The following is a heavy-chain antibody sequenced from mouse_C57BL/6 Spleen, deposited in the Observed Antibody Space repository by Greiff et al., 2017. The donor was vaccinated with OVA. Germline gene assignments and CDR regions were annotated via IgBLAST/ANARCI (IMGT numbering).Heavy chain of an antibody. CDR3: TRGYYYGSLYYAMDY. Sequence: EVKLQESGEGLVKPGGSLKLSCAASGFTFSSYAMSWVRQTPEKRLEWVAYLSSGGDYIYYADTVKGRFTISRDNARNTLYLQMSSLKSEDTAMYYCTRGYYYGSLYYAMDYWGQGTSVTVSS. D-gene: IGHD1-1*01. J-gene: IGHJ4*01. CDR1: GFTFSSYA. CDR2: LSSGGDYI. V-gene: IGHV5-9-1*02.